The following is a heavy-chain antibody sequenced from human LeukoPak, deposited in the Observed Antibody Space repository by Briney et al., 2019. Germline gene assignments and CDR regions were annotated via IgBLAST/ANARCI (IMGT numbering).Heavy chain of an antibody. Sequence: WETLSLTCTVSGGSIRSSLWSWIRQPPGKGLEFIGYIYYSGTSNYNPSLKSRVTMSVDTSNNQFSLKLNAVTAADTAVYYCAKAAGYSTIYWFDPWGQGTLVTVSS. V-gene: IGHV4-59*01. CDR1: GGSIRSSL. CDR3: AKAAGYSTIYWFDP. CDR2: IYYSGTS. J-gene: IGHJ5*02. D-gene: IGHD6-13*01.